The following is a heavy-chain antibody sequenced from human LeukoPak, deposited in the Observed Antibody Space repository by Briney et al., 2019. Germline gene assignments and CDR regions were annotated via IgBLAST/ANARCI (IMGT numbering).Heavy chain of an antibody. CDR1: GGSISSGDYY. CDR3: ASHDFWSGYPKFDY. V-gene: IGHV4-30-4*01. Sequence: SETLSLTCTVSGGSISSGDYYWSWIRQPPGKGLEWIGYIYYSGSTYYNPSLKSRVTISVDTSKNQFSLKLSSVTAADTAVYSCASHDFWSGYPKFDYWGQGTLVTVSS. CDR2: IYYSGST. D-gene: IGHD3-3*01. J-gene: IGHJ4*02.